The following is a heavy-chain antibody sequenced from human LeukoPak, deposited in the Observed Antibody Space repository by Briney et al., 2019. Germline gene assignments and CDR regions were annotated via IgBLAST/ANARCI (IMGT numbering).Heavy chain of an antibody. Sequence: GSLRLSCAASGFTFSSYNMNWVRQAPGKGLEWVSSISTSSTYIYYADSVKGRFTISRDNAKNSLYLQMNSLRAEDTAVYYCARFSGSGTIDYWGQGTLVTVSS. D-gene: IGHD3-10*01. CDR3: ARFSGSGTIDY. V-gene: IGHV3-21*01. J-gene: IGHJ4*02. CDR1: GFTFSSYN. CDR2: ISTSSTYI.